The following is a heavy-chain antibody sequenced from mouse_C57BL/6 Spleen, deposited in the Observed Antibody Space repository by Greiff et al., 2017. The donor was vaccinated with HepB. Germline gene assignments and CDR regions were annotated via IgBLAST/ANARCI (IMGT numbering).Heavy chain of an antibody. V-gene: IGHV1-26*01. CDR2: INPNNGGT. Sequence: EVQLQQSGPELVKPGASVKISCKASGYTFTDYYMNWVKQSHGKSLEWIGDINPNNGGTSYNQKFKGKTTLTVDKSSSTAYMELRSLTSEDSAVYYCARRDSSYLYFDVWGTGTTVTVSS. CDR1: GYTFTDYY. CDR3: ARRDSSYLYFDV. J-gene: IGHJ1*03. D-gene: IGHD1-1*01.